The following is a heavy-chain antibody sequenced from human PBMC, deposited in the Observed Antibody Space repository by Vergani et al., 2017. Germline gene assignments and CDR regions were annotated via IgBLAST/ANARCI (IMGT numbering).Heavy chain of an antibody. D-gene: IGHD1-1*01. CDR2: IKSQFDDGTT. Sequence: EVQLVESGGGLVKPGGSLRLSCAASGFSFSNAWITWVRQGPGKGLEWVGRIKSQFDDGTTDYAAPVKGRFTISRDDSTNMLYLNMNSLKTEDTAVYYCATKSCGTPGCQIGYFREWGQGTLVTVSS. J-gene: IGHJ1*01. V-gene: IGHV3-15*01. CDR1: GFSFSNAW. CDR3: ATKSCGTPGCQIGYFRE.